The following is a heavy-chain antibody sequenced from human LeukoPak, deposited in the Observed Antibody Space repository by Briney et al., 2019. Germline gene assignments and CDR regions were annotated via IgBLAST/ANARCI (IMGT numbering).Heavy chain of an antibody. CDR1: GFTFSGSA. V-gene: IGHV3-73*01. D-gene: IGHD3-22*01. CDR2: IRSKANSYAT. Sequence: GGSLRLSCAASGFTFSGSAMHWVRQASGKGLEWVGRIRSKANSYATAYAASVKGRFTISRDDSKNTAYLQMNSLKTEDTAVYYCTRARYDSSTLYFDYWGQGTLVTVSP. CDR3: TRARYDSSTLYFDY. J-gene: IGHJ4*02.